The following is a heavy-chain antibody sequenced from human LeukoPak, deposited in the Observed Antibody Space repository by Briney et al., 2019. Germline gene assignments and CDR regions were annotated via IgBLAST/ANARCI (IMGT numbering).Heavy chain of an antibody. V-gene: IGHV5-10-1*01. CDR2: IDPSDSYT. CDR1: GYTFTSYW. D-gene: IGHD1-26*01. Sequence: GESLKISCKGSGYTFTSYWISWVRQMPGEGLEWMGRIDPSDSYTNYSPSFQGHVTISVDKSISTAYLQWSSLKASDTAMYYCVRRAAEWELLDHWGQGTLVTVSS. CDR3: VRRAAEWELLDH. J-gene: IGHJ5*02.